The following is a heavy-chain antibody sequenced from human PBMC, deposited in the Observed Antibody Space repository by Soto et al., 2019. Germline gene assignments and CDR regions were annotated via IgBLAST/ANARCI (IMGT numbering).Heavy chain of an antibody. V-gene: IGHV1-2*02. CDR3: ARDQNRDQYYHCRDV. Sequence: ASVKVSCKTSAYFFTAYYIHWVRQAPGQGLEWMGWINPNTGATNYPQKFQGRVTMTSDTSISTAYMELSSLMSDDTAVYYCARDQNRDQYYHCRDVWG. D-gene: IGHD2-2*01. CDR2: INPNTGAT. CDR1: AYFFTAYY. J-gene: IGHJ6*02.